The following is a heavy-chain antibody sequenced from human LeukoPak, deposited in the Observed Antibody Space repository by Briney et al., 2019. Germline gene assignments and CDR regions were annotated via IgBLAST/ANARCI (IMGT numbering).Heavy chain of an antibody. Sequence: PSETLSLTCAVCGGSFSGYYWSWIRQPPGKGLEWIGEINHSGSTNYNPSLKSRVTISVDTSKNQFSLKLSSVTAADTAVYYCARGRGYSGYDFNSSGYYHFDYWGQGTLVTVSS. D-gene: IGHD5-12*01. CDR2: INHSGST. J-gene: IGHJ4*02. CDR1: GGSFSGYY. CDR3: ARGRGYSGYDFNSSGYYHFDY. V-gene: IGHV4-34*01.